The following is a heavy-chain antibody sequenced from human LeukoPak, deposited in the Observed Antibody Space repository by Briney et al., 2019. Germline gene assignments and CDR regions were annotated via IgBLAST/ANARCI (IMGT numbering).Heavy chain of an antibody. CDR1: GGTFSSYA. V-gene: IGHV1-69*13. Sequence: SVKVSCKASGGTFSSYAISWARQAPGQGLEWMGGIIPIFGTANYAQKFQGRVTITADESTSTAYMELSSLRSEDTAVYYCASRYNWNYEGSFDYWGQGTLVTVSS. CDR3: ASRYNWNYEGSFDY. D-gene: IGHD1-7*01. CDR2: IIPIFGTA. J-gene: IGHJ4*02.